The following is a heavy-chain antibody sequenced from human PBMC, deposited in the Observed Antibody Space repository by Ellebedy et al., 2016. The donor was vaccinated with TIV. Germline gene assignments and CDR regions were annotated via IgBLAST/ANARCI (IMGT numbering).Heavy chain of an antibody. CDR3: ARYYDILTGYYNNWFDP. Sequence: ASVKVSCKTSGGTFHSYGISWVRQAPGQGLEWMGWINPNSGGTNYAQKFQGRVTMTRDTSISTAYMELSRLRSDDTAVYYCARYYDILTGYYNNWFDPWGQGTLVTVSS. CDR1: GGTFHSYG. J-gene: IGHJ5*02. V-gene: IGHV1-2*02. CDR2: INPNSGGT. D-gene: IGHD3-9*01.